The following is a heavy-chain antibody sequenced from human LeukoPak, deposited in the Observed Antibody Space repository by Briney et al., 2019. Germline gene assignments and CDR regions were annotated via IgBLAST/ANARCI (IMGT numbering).Heavy chain of an antibody. Sequence: GGSLRLSCAASGFTFSSYEMNWVRQAPGKGPEWVSYISSSGSTIYYADSVRGRFTISRDNAKNSLYLQMNSLRAEDTAVYYCARRYEGFDYWGQGTLVTVSS. CDR2: ISSSGSTI. D-gene: IGHD3-3*01. V-gene: IGHV3-48*03. CDR1: GFTFSSYE. J-gene: IGHJ4*02. CDR3: ARRYEGFDY.